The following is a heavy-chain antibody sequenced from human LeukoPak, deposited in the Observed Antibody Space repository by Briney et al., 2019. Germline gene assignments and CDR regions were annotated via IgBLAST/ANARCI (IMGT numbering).Heavy chain of an antibody. CDR1: GGSISSGGYY. J-gene: IGHJ4*02. Sequence: KPSETLSLSCAVSGGSISSGGYYWSWIPQPPGKGLEWIGSLYYSGNTNYNPSLKSRVTISLDTSKNQFSLKLSSVTAADTAVYYYARGSSPFDYWGQGTLVTVSS. CDR2: LYYSGNT. CDR3: ARGSSPFDY. V-gene: IGHV4-61*08.